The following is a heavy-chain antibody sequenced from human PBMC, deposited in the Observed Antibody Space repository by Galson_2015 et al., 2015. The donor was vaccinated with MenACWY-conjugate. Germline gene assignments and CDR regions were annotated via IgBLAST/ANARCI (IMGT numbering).Heavy chain of an antibody. V-gene: IGHV5-51*01. CDR3: ATKVEVATIIPYYFDY. J-gene: IGHJ4*02. CDR2: IYPGDSDT. D-gene: IGHD5-24*01. CDR1: GYSFTSYW. Sequence: QSGAEVKKPGESLKISCTGSGYSFTSYWIGWMRQMPGKGLEWMGIIYPGDSDTRYSPSFQGQVTISADKSISTAYLQWSSLKASDTAMYYCATKVEVATIIPYYFDYWGQGTLVTVSS.